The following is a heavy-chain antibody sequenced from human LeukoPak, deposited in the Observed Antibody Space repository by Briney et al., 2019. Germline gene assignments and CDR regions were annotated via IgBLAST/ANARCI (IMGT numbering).Heavy chain of an antibody. CDR2: ISSSSYTI. CDR3: AKEPVESGYYGQSSYWYFDL. CDR1: GFTFSSFS. V-gene: IGHV3-48*01. D-gene: IGHD3-22*01. J-gene: IGHJ2*01. Sequence: GGSLRLSCAASGFTFSSFSMNWVRQAPGKGLEWVSYISSSSYTIYSADSVKGRFTISRDNAKNTLYLQMSSLRAEDTAVYYCAKEPVESGYYGQSSYWYFDLWGRDTLVTVSS.